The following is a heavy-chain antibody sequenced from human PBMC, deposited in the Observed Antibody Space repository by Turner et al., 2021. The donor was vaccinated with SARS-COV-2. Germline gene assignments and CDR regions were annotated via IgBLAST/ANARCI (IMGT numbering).Heavy chain of an antibody. D-gene: IGHD3-16*01. CDR3: AKGRAPGDDY. J-gene: IGHJ4*02. V-gene: IGHV3-48*01. CDR1: GFTFSDLS. Sequence: EVQLVESGGGLVQPGGPLRLSCAASGFTFSDLSMNWVRQAPGKGLEWISYISSSGDTIYYADSVKGRFTISRDHAKDSLYLQMNSLSAEDTAVYYCAKGRAPGDDYWGQGTLVTVSP. CDR2: ISSSGDTI.